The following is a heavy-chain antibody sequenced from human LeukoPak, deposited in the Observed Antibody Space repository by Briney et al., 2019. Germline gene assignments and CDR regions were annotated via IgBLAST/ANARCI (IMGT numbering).Heavy chain of an antibody. CDR3: ATVDSYGSRLDY. CDR2: IHYSGSA. J-gene: IGHJ4*02. V-gene: IGHV4-59*01. CDR1: GGSISSYY. D-gene: IGHD5-18*01. Sequence: SETLSLTCIVSGGSISSYYWSWIRQFPGKGLEWIGYIHYSGSANYNPSLKSRVSTSVDTSKKQFSLKLNSVTAADTAVYYCATVDSYGSRLDYWGQGTLVTVSS.